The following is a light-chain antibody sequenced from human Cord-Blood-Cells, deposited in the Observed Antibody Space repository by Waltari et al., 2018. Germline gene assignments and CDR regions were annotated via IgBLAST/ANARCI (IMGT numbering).Light chain of an antibody. V-gene: IGLV2-23*01. J-gene: IGLJ2*01. CDR2: EGS. CDR1: SSDVGSYNL. Sequence: QSALTQPAPVSGSPGQSITISCTGPSSDVGSYNLVSWYQQHPGKAPKLMIYEGSKRPSGVSNRFSGSKSGNTASLTISGLQAEDEADYYCCSYAGSSTLFGGGTKLTVL. CDR3: CSYAGSSTL.